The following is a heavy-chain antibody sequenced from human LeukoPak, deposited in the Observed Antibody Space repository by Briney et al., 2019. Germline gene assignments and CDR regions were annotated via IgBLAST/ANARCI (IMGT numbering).Heavy chain of an antibody. J-gene: IGHJ3*02. CDR1: GGSISSSSYY. V-gene: IGHV4-39*01. D-gene: IGHD3-9*01. CDR3: ARSKLSYYDILTGYYGGDAFDI. Sequence: SETLSLTCTVSGGSISSSSYYWGWIRQPPGKGLEWIGSIYYSGSTYYNPSLKSRFTISVDTSKNQFSLKLSSVTAADTAVYYCARSKLSYYDILTGYYGGDAFDIWGQGTMVTVSS. CDR2: IYYSGST.